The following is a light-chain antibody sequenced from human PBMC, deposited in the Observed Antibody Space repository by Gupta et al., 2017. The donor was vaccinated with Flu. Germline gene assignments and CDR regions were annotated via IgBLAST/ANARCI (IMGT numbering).Light chain of an antibody. V-gene: IGKV3-15*01. CDR3: QQYYNGWT. CDR1: QNISSR. Sequence: EIVMTQSPATLSVSPGERVTLSCRASQNISSRLAWYQQRPGQAPRLLIYGAFIRAAGIPGRFSGTGSGTEFTLTSKSQQSEDFALYYCQQYYNGWTFGQGTKLEIK. CDR2: GAF. J-gene: IGKJ1*01.